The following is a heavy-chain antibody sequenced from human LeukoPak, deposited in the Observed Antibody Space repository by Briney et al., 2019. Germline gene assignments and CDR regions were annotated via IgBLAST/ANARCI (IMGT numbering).Heavy chain of an antibody. D-gene: IGHD3-10*02. CDR3: AELGITMIGGV. CDR1: GFTFISYS. V-gene: IGHV3-21*01. Sequence: GGSLRLSCAASGFTFISYSMNWVRQAPGKGLEWVSSISSSSSYIYYADSVKGRFTISRDNAKKSLYLQMNSLRAEDTAVYYCAELGITMIGGVWGKGTTVTISS. CDR2: ISSSSSYI. J-gene: IGHJ6*04.